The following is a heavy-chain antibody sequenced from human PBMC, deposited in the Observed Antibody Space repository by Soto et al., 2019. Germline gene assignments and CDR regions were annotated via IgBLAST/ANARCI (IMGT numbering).Heavy chain of an antibody. D-gene: IGHD6-13*01. CDR3: AGEIAAAGTYYYYYMDV. J-gene: IGHJ6*03. V-gene: IGHV1-69*02. CDR2: IIPILGIA. Sequence: WASVKVSCKASGGTFSSYTISWVRQAPGQGLEWMGRIIPILGIANYAQKFQGRVTITADKSTSTAYMELSSLRSEDTAVYYCAGEIAAAGTYYYYYMDVWGKGTTVTVSS. CDR1: GGTFSSYT.